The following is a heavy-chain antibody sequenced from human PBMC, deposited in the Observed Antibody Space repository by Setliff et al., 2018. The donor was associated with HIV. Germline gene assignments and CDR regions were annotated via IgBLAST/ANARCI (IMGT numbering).Heavy chain of an antibody. CDR1: GGSFSGYY. D-gene: IGHD3-22*01. CDR3: ARLTTTYYYDSSAYYHPV. V-gene: IGHV4-34*01. Sequence: LSLTCAVYGGSFSGYYWSWIRQPPGKGLEWIGEINHSGSTNYSPSLKSRVTISVDTSKNQFSLKLSSVTAADTAVFYCARLTTTYYYDSSAYYHPVWGQGTLDTVSS. J-gene: IGHJ4*02. CDR2: INHSGST.